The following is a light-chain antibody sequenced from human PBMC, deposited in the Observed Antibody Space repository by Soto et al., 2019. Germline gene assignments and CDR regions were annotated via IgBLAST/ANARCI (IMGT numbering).Light chain of an antibody. Sequence: DIQMTQSPSTLSASVGDRVTITFRASQSISGWLAWYQQKPGKAPKLLIYDASILESGVPSRFSGSGSGTEFTLTISSLQPDDFATYYCQQYNSYSGTFGQGTRLEIK. CDR3: QQYNSYSGT. CDR2: DAS. CDR1: QSISGW. J-gene: IGKJ5*01. V-gene: IGKV1-5*01.